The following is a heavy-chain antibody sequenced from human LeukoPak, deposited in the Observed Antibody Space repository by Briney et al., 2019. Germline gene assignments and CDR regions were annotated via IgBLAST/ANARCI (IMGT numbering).Heavy chain of an antibody. J-gene: IGHJ4*02. V-gene: IGHV3-23*01. CDR1: GFLFSSYA. Sequence: GGPLRLSCAASGFLFSSYAMTWVRQAPGKALEWVSTVCSSGTSTYYADSVKGRFTISRDSSNNTLYLQMNSLRAEDTAVYYCAKDRSSGGSCYNFWGQGTLVTVSS. CDR3: AKDRSSGGSCYNF. D-gene: IGHD2-15*01. CDR2: VCSSGTST.